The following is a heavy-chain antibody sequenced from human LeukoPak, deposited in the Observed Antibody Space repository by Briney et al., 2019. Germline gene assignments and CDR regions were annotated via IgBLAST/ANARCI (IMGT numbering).Heavy chain of an antibody. J-gene: IGHJ4*02. CDR2: IRSKANSYAT. D-gene: IGHD3-22*01. CDR1: GFTFSGSA. V-gene: IGHV3-73*01. Sequence: GGSLRLSCAASGFTFSGSAMHWVRQASGKGLEWVGRIRSKANSYATAYAASVEGRFTISRDDSKNTAYLQMNSLKTEDTAVYYCTLYYYDSSGCLFDYWGQGTLVTVSS. CDR3: TLYYYDSSGCLFDY.